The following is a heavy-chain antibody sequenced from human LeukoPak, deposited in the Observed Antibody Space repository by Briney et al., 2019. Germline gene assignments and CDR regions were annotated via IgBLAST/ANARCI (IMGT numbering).Heavy chain of an antibody. J-gene: IGHJ3*01. CDR1: GFTFSNYA. D-gene: IGHD3-10*01. CDR2: IWYDGRKT. V-gene: IGHV3-33*01. Sequence: GGSLRLSCEATGFTFSNYAMHWVRQAPGKGLEWVALIWYDGRKTYYAESVRGRFTVSRDNSKSTLWLQMNSLRAEDTALYYCARVFGEWSYMGGSDVWGQGTMVTVSS. CDR3: ARVFGEWSYMGGSDV.